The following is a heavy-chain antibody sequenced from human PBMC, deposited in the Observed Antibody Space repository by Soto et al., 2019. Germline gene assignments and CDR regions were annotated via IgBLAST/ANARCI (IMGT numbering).Heavy chain of an antibody. CDR2: IIPIFGTA. V-gene: IGHV1-69*13. J-gene: IGHJ5*02. CDR1: GGTFSSYA. D-gene: IGHD3-10*01. CDR3: ARGLLLTFWFDP. Sequence: VASVKVSCKASGGTFSSYAISWVRQAPGQGLEWMGGIIPIFGTANYAQKFQGRVTITADESTSTAYMELSSLRSEDTAVYYCARGLLLTFWFDPWGQGTLVTVSS.